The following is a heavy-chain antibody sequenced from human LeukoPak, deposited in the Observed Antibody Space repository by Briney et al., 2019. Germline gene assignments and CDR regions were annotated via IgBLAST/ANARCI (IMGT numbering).Heavy chain of an antibody. Sequence: GGSLRLSCVVSGSRFSSYAMNWVRQSPERGLEWVSAISGTGGSTSYADSLKGRFTISRDNSKNTLYLQMNSLRAEDTAVYYCARDPGLPRAYTVNYWGQGSLVTVSS. D-gene: IGHD1-1*01. CDR2: ISGTGGST. CDR3: ARDPGLPRAYTVNY. J-gene: IGHJ4*02. V-gene: IGHV3-23*01. CDR1: GSRFSSYA.